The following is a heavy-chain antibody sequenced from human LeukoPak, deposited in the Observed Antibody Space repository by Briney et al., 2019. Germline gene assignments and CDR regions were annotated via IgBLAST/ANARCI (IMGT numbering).Heavy chain of an antibody. CDR1: GYTFTSYG. Sequence: VASVKVSCKASGYTFTSYGISWVRQAPGQGLEWMGWISAYNGNTNYAQKLQGRVTMTTDTSTSTAYMELRSLRSDDTAVYYCARSQDIVATAAGGAIIDYWGQGTLVTVSS. V-gene: IGHV1-18*01. D-gene: IGHD5-12*01. CDR2: ISAYNGNT. J-gene: IGHJ4*02. CDR3: ARSQDIVATAAGGAIIDY.